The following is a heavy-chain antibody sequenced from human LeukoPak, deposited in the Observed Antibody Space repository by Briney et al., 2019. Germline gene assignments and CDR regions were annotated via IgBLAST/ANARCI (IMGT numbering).Heavy chain of an antibody. Sequence: SQTLSLTCDISGDSVSSNTAGWNWIRQSPSRGLEWLGRTYYRSKWYKDDGLSVRGRMTINPDTAKNQFSLQLNSLTVEDPALYYCERGGLVRGTINSLIGFDIWGQGIMVTVSS. D-gene: IGHD3-10*01. CDR1: GDSVSSNTAG. CDR3: ERGGLVRGTINSLIGFDI. V-gene: IGHV6-1*01. CDR2: TYYRSKWYK. J-gene: IGHJ3*02.